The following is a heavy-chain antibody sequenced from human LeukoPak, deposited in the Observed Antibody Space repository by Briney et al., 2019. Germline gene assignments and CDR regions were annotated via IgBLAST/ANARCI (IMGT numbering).Heavy chain of an antibody. D-gene: IGHD3-16*01. Sequence: PSETLSLTCAVYGGSFSGYYWSWIRQPPGKGLEWIGRIYGSGSTNYNPSLQRRVTMSIDTSENQFSLNLTSVTAADTATYYCATFKYDSWFFDNWGQGTLVTVSS. CDR1: GGSFSGYY. J-gene: IGHJ4*02. CDR3: ATFKYDSWFFDN. CDR2: IYGSGST. V-gene: IGHV4-34*10.